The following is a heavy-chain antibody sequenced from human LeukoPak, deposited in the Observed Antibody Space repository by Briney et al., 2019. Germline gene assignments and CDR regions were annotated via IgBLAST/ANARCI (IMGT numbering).Heavy chain of an antibody. D-gene: IGHD6-6*01. CDR3: ARDRGIAARPSWFDP. CDR1: GYTFTSYG. V-gene: IGHV1-18*01. Sequence: ASVKVSCKASGYTFTSYGISWVRQAPGQGLEWMGWISAYNGNTNYAQKLQGRVTMTTDTSTSTAYMELRSLRSDHTAVYYCARDRGIAARPSWFDPWGQGTLVTVSS. CDR2: ISAYNGNT. J-gene: IGHJ5*02.